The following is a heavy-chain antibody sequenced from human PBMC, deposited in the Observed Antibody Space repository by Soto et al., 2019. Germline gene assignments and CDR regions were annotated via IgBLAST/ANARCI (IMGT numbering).Heavy chain of an antibody. CDR3: GRLPRLLHSLVGPFLYYFDY. CDR2: ISHSGGT. Sequence: SETLSLTCAVYGGSFSDYFWSWIRQPPGKGLEWIGEISHSGGTNYTPSLKSRLTISVDMSKSQFSLRLSSVTAADTAVYYCGRLPRLLHSLVGPFLYYFDYWGHGHRVTVAS. CDR1: GGSFSDYF. D-gene: IGHD3-3*01. V-gene: IGHV4-34*01. J-gene: IGHJ4*01.